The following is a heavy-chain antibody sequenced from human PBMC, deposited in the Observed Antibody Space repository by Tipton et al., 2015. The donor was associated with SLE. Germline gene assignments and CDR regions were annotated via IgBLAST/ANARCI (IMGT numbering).Heavy chain of an antibody. CDR1: GFSFSSYY. V-gene: IGHV4-59*08. Sequence: TLSLTCTVSGFSFSSYYWSWIRQPPGKGLEWIGYVYYSGSTNYNPSLKSRVTISVDTSKNQFSLKLSSVTVADTAIYYFARRQRGYSYAPFDNWGQGTLVPVSS. D-gene: IGHD5-18*01. CDR3: ARRQRGYSYAPFDN. J-gene: IGHJ4*02. CDR2: VYYSGST.